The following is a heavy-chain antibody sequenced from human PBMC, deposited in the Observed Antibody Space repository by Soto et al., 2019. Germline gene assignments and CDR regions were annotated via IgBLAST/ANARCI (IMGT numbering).Heavy chain of an antibody. D-gene: IGHD2-2*02. CDR3: ATDRYRYCSSNSCYKFSY. CDR2: FDPEDGET. V-gene: IGHV1-24*01. J-gene: IGHJ4*02. Sequence: ASVKVSCKVSGYTLTELSMHWVRQAPGKGLEWMGGFDPEDGETIYAQKFQGRVTMTEDTSTDTAYMELSSLRSEDTAVYYCATDRYRYCSSNSCYKFSYWGQGTLVTVSS. CDR1: GYTLTELS.